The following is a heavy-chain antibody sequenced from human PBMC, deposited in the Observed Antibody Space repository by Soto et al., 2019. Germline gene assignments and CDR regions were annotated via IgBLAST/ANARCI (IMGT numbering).Heavy chain of an antibody. J-gene: IGHJ4*02. CDR2: ISYDGSNK. CDR3: AKDLSGYGIGGPFDY. CDR1: GFTFSSYG. Sequence: GGSLRLSCAASGFTFSSYGMHWVRQAPGKGLEWVAVISYDGSNKYYADSVKGRFTVSRDNSKNTLYLQMNSLRAEDTAVYYCAKDLSGYGIGGPFDYWGQGTLVTVSS. V-gene: IGHV3-30*18. D-gene: IGHD5-12*01.